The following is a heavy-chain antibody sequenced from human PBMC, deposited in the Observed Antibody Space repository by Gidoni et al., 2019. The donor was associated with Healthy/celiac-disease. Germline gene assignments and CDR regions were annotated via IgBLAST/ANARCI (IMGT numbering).Heavy chain of an antibody. CDR1: RVTLSNAW. D-gene: IGHD3-9*01. CDR3: TAYYDMVAGYLGR. Sequence: VQLVASGGGLLKSGGSRRPSCAATRVTLSNAWMSLVRQAPGEALEWVGRSKSKIDGGTTDYAAPVKGRFTISRDDSKNTLYLQMNSLKTEDTAVYYCTAYYDMVAGYLGRWGQGTLVTVSS. V-gene: IGHV3-15*01. J-gene: IGHJ4*02. CDR2: SKSKIDGGTT.